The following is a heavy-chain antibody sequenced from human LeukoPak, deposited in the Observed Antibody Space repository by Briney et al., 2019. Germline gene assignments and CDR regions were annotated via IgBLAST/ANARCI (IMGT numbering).Heavy chain of an antibody. CDR2: IKQDGSEK. D-gene: IGHD3-10*01. Sequence: GGSLRLSCAASGFTFSDYWMSWVRQAPGKGLEWVANIKQDGSEKYYVDSVKGRFTISRDNAKNSLHLQMNTLRAEDTAVYYCAKAGYGSGSSSFDQWGQGTLVTISS. J-gene: IGHJ4*02. V-gene: IGHV3-7*01. CDR3: AKAGYGSGSSSFDQ. CDR1: GFTFSDYW.